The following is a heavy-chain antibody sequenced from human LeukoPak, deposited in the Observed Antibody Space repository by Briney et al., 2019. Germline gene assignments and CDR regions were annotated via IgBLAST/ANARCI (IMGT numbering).Heavy chain of an antibody. CDR1: GGSFSGYY. Sequence: SETLSLTCAVYGGSFSGYYWSWIRQPPGKGLEWIGEINHSGSTNYNPSLKSRVTISVDTSKNQFSLKLSSVTAADTAVYYCARGPGLYSSGWYLRVRWFGPWGQGTLVTVSS. V-gene: IGHV4-34*01. J-gene: IGHJ5*02. CDR3: ARGPGLYSSGWYLRVRWFGP. CDR2: INHSGST. D-gene: IGHD6-19*01.